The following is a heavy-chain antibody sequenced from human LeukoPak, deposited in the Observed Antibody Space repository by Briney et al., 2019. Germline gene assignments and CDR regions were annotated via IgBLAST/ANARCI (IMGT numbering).Heavy chain of an antibody. V-gene: IGHV4-59*12. Sequence: SETLSLTCTVSGGSISSSYWSWIRQPPGKGLEWIGYIYYTGTTNYDPSLKSRVTISVDTSKNQFSLKLSSVTAADTAVYYCARDIAAAGPLDYWGQGTLVTVSS. CDR2: IYYTGTT. CDR3: ARDIAAAGPLDY. J-gene: IGHJ4*02. CDR1: GGSISSSY. D-gene: IGHD6-13*01.